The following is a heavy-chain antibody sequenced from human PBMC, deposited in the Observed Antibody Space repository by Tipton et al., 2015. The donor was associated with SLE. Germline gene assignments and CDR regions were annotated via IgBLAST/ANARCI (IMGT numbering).Heavy chain of an antibody. Sequence: TLSLTCTVSGGSISSYYWCWIRQPPGKGLEWIGYIYCSGSSNYNPSLMSRVTISVDTSKNQFSLKLSSVTAEDTAVYYCASGRAVAGGDYFDYWGQGPLVAVSS. D-gene: IGHD6-19*01. CDR1: GGSISSYY. V-gene: IGHV4-59*01. J-gene: IGHJ4*02. CDR2: IYCSGSS. CDR3: ASGRAVAGGDYFDY.